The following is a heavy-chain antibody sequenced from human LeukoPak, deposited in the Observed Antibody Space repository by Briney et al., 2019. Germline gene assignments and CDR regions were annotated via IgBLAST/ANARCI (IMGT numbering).Heavy chain of an antibody. J-gene: IGHJ4*02. Sequence: GGSLRLSCAASGFTFSNYWMHWVRQAPGKGLVWVSHINSDGSRTNYADSVKGRFTISRDNAKNTLYLQMNSLRAEDTAVHYCARQPDYWGQGTLVTVSS. CDR2: INSDGSRT. V-gene: IGHV3-74*01. CDR1: GFTFSNYW. CDR3: ARQPDY. D-gene: IGHD1-14*01.